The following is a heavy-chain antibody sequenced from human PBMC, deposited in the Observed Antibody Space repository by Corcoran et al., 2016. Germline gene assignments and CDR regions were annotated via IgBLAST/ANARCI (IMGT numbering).Heavy chain of an antibody. CDR3: VSWYGGPFDY. CDR1: GDSVSSSGAA. CDR2: TYYRSKWYS. D-gene: IGHD3-10*01. Sequence: QIQLQQSGPGLVKPSQTLSLTCTISGDSVSSSGAAWNWIRQSPSRGLEWLGRTYYRSKWYSDYAVSVKSRITINPDTSKNQFSLQLTSVTPEDTAVYYCVSWYGGPFDYWGQGILVTVSS. J-gene: IGHJ4*02. V-gene: IGHV6-1*01.